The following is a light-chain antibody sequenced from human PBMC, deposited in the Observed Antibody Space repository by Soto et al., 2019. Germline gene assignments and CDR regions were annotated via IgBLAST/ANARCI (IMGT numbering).Light chain of an antibody. J-gene: IGKJ2*01. Sequence: EVVLTQSPGTLSLSPGERATLSCRASQSVSNNYFARYQQKPGQAAMLLIFGSSDSATGIPDRFSGSGSGTDFTLTISRLEPEDFAVYYCQQYGSSPPYTFGQGTKLEIK. CDR1: QSVSNNY. CDR2: GSS. CDR3: QQYGSSPPYT. V-gene: IGKV3-20*01.